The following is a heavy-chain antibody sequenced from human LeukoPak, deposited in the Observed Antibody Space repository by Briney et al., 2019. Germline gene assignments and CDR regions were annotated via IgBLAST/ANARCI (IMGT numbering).Heavy chain of an antibody. J-gene: IGHJ4*02. CDR3: AKGQRWGRGGGFDY. V-gene: IGHV3-33*06. CDR2: IWYDGSNK. Sequence: PGRSLRLSCAASGFTFSSYGMHWVRQAPGKGLEWVAVIWYDGSNKYYADSVKGRFTISRDNSKNTLYLQMNSLRAEDTAVYYCAKGQRWGRGGGFDYWGQGTLVTVSS. CDR1: GFTFSSYG. D-gene: IGHD5-24*01.